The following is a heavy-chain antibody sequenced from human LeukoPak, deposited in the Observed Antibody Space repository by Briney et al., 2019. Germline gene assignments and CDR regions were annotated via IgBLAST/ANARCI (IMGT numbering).Heavy chain of an antibody. CDR1: GYTFIDYY. CDR2: INPNSGDT. Sequence: ASVKVSCKASGYTFIDYYMHWVRQAPGQGLEWMGWINPNSGDTKYAQKFQGRVTMTRDTSISTAYMELSRLRSDDTAVYYFARDTARITIFGVAKYMDVWGKGTTVTVSS. V-gene: IGHV1-2*02. J-gene: IGHJ6*03. D-gene: IGHD3-3*01. CDR3: ARDTARITIFGVAKYMDV.